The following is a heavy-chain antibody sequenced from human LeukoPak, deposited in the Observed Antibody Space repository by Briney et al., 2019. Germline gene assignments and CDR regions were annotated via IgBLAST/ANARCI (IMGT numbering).Heavy chain of an antibody. V-gene: IGHV1-8*01. D-gene: IGHD6-13*01. CDR2: MNPNSGNT. J-gene: IGHJ6*02. Sequence: EASVNVSCKASGYTFTSYDINWVRQATGQGLEWMGWMNPNSGNTGYAQKFQGRVTMTRNTSISTAFMELSSLRSEDTAVYYCARVIAAAGIPYYYYGMDVWGQGTTVTISS. CDR3: ARVIAAAGIPYYYYGMDV. CDR1: GYTFTSYD.